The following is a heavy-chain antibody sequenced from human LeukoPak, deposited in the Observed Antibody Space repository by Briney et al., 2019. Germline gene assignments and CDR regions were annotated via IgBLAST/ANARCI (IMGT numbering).Heavy chain of an antibody. D-gene: IGHD1-26*01. CDR3: ARVIVGGMRAFDM. CDR1: GFTFTDYW. Sequence: GGSLRLSCAASGFTFTDYWMHWVRQAPGKGLVWVSRIDGDGTTKYADSVRGRFTISRDNAKKTLYLQMNGLRAEDMAVYYCARVIVGGMRAFDMWGQGTMVTVSS. V-gene: IGHV3-74*03. J-gene: IGHJ3*02. CDR2: IDGDGTT.